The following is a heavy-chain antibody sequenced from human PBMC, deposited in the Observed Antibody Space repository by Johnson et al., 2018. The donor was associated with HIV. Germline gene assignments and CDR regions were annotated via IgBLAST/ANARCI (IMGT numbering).Heavy chain of an antibody. D-gene: IGHD6-19*01. CDR3: ARSGWYLSYAFDI. J-gene: IGHJ3*02. V-gene: IGHV3-15*01. Sequence: VQLVESGGGLVQPGGSLRLSCAASGFSVSSNYMSWVRQAPGKGLEWVGRIKSKTDGGTTDYAAPVKGRFTISRDDSKNTLYLQMNSLRAEDTAVYYCARSGWYLSYAFDIWGQGTMVTVSS. CDR1: GFSVSSNY. CDR2: IKSKTDGGTT.